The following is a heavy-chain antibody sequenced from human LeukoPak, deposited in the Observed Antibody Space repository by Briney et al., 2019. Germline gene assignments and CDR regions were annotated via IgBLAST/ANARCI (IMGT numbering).Heavy chain of an antibody. J-gene: IGHJ4*02. Sequence: PPGGSLRLSCAASGFTFSSYWMHWVRQAPGKGLVWVSRINSDGSSTSYADSVKGRFTISRDNAKNTLYLQMNSLRAEDTAVYYCARGRDYGDYDYWGQGTLVTVSS. V-gene: IGHV3-74*01. CDR3: ARGRDYGDYDY. D-gene: IGHD4-17*01. CDR2: INSDGSST. CDR1: GFTFSSYW.